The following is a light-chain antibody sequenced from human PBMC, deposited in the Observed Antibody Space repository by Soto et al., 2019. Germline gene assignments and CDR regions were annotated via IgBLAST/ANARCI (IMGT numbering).Light chain of an antibody. J-gene: IGLJ2*01. CDR1: NSDVGGYNY. CDR2: EVS. CDR3: CSYTSSLTRV. Sequence: QSALTQPASVSGSPGQSITISCTGTNSDVGGYNYVSWYQQHPGKAPKLMIYEVSNRPSGVSNRFSGSKSGNTASLIISGLQAEDEAHYYCCSYTSSLTRVFGGGTKLTVL. V-gene: IGLV2-14*01.